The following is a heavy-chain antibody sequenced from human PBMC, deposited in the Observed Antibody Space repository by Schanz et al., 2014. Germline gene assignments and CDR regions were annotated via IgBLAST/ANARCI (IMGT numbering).Heavy chain of an antibody. V-gene: IGHV3-74*02. CDR3: ARGGADSAMAHEY. D-gene: IGHD5-18*01. Sequence: EVQLLESGGGLVQPGGSLRLSCAVSGSTFSNYWMTWVRQAPGKGLEWVSRLNFDETYTSYADSVKGRFTISRDNAKNTVYLQMTSLRVEDTAVYYCARGGADSAMAHEYWGRGTLVTVSS. CDR2: LNFDETYT. J-gene: IGHJ4*02. CDR1: GSTFSNYW.